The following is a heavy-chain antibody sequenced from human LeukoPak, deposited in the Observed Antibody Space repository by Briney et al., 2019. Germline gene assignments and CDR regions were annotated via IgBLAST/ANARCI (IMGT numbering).Heavy chain of an antibody. J-gene: IGHJ4*02. CDR1: GYSISGGYY. V-gene: IGHV4-38-2*02. D-gene: IGHD4-11*01. CDR3: ARGLNDSKAFDY. CDR2: IYHSGNT. Sequence: PSETLSLTCTVSGYSISGGYYWGWIRQPPGKGLEWIGTIYHSGNTYYNPSLKSRVTISIDTSKNQFSLKLRSVTATDTAVYYCARGLNDSKAFDYWGQGTLVTVSS.